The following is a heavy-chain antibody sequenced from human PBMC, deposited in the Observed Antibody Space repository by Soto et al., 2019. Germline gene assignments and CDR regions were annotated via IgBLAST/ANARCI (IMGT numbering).Heavy chain of an antibody. D-gene: IGHD2-8*02. CDR3: ASHFTGVLVLGTSPPGGDNYGWDV. J-gene: IGHJ6*02. Sequence: QVQLVQSGAEVKKPGSSVKVSCKASGGTFSRYTFTWVRQAPGQGLEWMGRIIPILDIPNYAQNFQGRVTITADKSTSTAYMELSSLRSDDTAVYYCASHFTGVLVLGTSPPGGDNYGWDVWVQGTTVTVSS. CDR2: IIPILDIP. V-gene: IGHV1-69*02. CDR1: GGTFSRYT.